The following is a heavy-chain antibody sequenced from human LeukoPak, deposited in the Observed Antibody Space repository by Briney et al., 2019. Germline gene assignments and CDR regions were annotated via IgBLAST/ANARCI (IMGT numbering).Heavy chain of an antibody. Sequence: SETLSLTCTVSGGSITSYYWSWIRQPAGKGLEWIGRIYTTGSTYYNHFLKSRVTMAVDTSKNQFSLRLSSVTAADTAVYYCARTLSRWDPFDYWGQGTLVTVSS. D-gene: IGHD1-26*01. V-gene: IGHV4-4*07. J-gene: IGHJ4*02. CDR1: GGSITSYY. CDR2: IYTTGST. CDR3: ARTLSRWDPFDY.